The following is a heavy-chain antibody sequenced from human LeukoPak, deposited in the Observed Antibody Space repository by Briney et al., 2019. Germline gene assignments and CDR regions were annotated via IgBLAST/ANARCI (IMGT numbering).Heavy chain of an antibody. D-gene: IGHD5-24*01. CDR3: ARVGMAGRGLFDC. Sequence: GGSLRLSCAASGFTFDDYAMSWVRQAPGKGLEWVSGINWNGGSTVYADSVKGRFTISRDNPKNSLYLQMNSLRAEDTAFYYCARVGMAGRGLFDCWGQGTLVTVSS. CDR1: GFTFDDYA. J-gene: IGHJ4*02. V-gene: IGHV3-20*04. CDR2: INWNGGST.